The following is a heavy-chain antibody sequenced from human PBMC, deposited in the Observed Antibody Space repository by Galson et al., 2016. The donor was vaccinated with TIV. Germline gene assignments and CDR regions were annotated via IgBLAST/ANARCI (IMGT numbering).Heavy chain of an antibody. Sequence: ETLSLTCIISGDSISSSTYYWGWIRQPPGKGLEWIGSIYFAGSTHYTPSLKSRVTISLDTSKNQFSLKLSSVTAADTAVYYCARHSDIAADFNYWGQGTLATVSS. CDR2: IYFAGST. V-gene: IGHV4-39*01. D-gene: IGHD2-21*01. CDR1: GDSISSSTYY. J-gene: IGHJ4*02. CDR3: ARHSDIAADFNY.